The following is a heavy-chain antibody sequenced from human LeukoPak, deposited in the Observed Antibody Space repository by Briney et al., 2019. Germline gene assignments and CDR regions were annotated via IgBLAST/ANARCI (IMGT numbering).Heavy chain of an antibody. D-gene: IGHD5-24*01. CDR3: ARIRDGYNDAYDI. J-gene: IGHJ3*02. CDR2: INPGGDNT. V-gene: IGHV1-46*01. Sequence: GASVKVSCKAPGYTFTNYYIHWVRQAPGQGLEWMGLINPGGDNTNYAQNFQGRVTMTRDTSASTVYMELSSLRSEGTAIYYCARIRDGYNDAYDIWGQGTVVTVPS. CDR1: GYTFTNYY.